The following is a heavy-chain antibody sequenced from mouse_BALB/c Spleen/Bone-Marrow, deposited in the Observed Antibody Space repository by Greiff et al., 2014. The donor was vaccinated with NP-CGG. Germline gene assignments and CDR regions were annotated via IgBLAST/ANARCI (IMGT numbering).Heavy chain of an antibody. V-gene: IGHV1S81*02. CDR3: TRYGNYYFDY. CDR1: GYTFTSYY. J-gene: IGHJ2*01. Sequence: VKLQGSGAELVKPGASVKLSCKASGYTFTSYYMYWVKQRPGQGLEWIGEINPSNGGTNFNEKFKSKATLTVDKSSSTAYMQLSSLTSEDSAVYYCTRYGNYYFDYWGQGTTLTVSS. D-gene: IGHD2-1*01. CDR2: INPSNGGT.